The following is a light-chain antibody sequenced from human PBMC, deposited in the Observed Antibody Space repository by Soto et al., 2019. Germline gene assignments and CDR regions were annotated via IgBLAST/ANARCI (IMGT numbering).Light chain of an antibody. J-gene: IGLJ2*01. CDR3: SSYVGSGTYVV. CDR2: EGN. CDR1: SSDVGTYNL. Sequence: QSVLTQPASVSGSPGQSITISCTGTSSDVGTYNLVSWYQQHPGNAPKLMIYEGNKRPSGVSNRFSGSKSGNTASLTISGIQAEDEGDYYCSSYVGSGTYVVFGGGTKLTVL. V-gene: IGLV2-23*01.